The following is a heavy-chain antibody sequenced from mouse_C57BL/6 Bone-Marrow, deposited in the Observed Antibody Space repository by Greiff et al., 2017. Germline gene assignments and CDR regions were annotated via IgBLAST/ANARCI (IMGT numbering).Heavy chain of an antibody. CDR3: ARARAYYYGSSWFAY. CDR2: INPYNGGT. Sequence: VQLQQSGPVLVKPGASVKMSCTASGYTFPDYYMNWVKQSPGKSLEWIGVINPYNGGTSYNQKFKGKATLTVDKSSSTAYLELNSLTSEDSAVYYCARARAYYYGSSWFAYWGQGTLVTVAA. J-gene: IGHJ3*01. D-gene: IGHD1-1*01. CDR1: GYTFPDYY. V-gene: IGHV1-19*01.